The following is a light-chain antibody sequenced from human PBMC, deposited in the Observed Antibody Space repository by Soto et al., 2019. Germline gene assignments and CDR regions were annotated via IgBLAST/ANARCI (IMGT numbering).Light chain of an antibody. Sequence: DIQMTPSPSTLSASVGDRVTITCRASQNINIWLAWYQQKPGKAPKLLIFDASSLESGVPSRFSGSGSGTEFTLTISSLQPDDFATYYCRQYNSYSWTFGQGTKVDIK. CDR1: QNINIW. CDR3: RQYNSYSWT. V-gene: IGKV1-5*01. J-gene: IGKJ1*01. CDR2: DAS.